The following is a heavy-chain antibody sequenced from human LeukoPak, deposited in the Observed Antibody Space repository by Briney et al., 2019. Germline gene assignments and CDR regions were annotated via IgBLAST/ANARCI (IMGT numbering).Heavy chain of an antibody. D-gene: IGHD6-13*01. CDR1: DYALTNHF. CDR2: ILHTGRT. J-gene: IGHJ5*02. CDR3: WGGPAADHP. V-gene: IGHV4-34*12. Sequence: SETLSLTCAVHDYALTNHFWIWVRQPPGKGLEWVGEILHTGRTHYDPSFESRVTISLDTSKNHFFLHLTSVTAADTAVVYCWGGPAADHPWGQGTLATVSS.